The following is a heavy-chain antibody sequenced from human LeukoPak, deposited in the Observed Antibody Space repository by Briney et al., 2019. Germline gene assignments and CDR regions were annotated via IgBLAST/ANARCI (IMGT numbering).Heavy chain of an antibody. V-gene: IGHV4-59*01. D-gene: IGHD3-3*01. CDR1: GGSISRYY. J-gene: IGHJ4*02. CDR3: ARAGQGDFWSGLRYFDY. Sequence: SETLSLTYTVSGGSISRYYWSWIRQPPGKGLEWIGYIYYSGSTNYNPSLKSRVTISVDTSKNHFPLKLSSVTAADTAVYYCARAGQGDFWSGLRYFDYWGQGTLVTVSS. CDR2: IYYSGST.